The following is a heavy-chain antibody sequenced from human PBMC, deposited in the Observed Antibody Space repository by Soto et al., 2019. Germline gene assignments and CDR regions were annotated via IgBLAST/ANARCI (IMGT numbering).Heavy chain of an antibody. Sequence: EVQLVESGGGLVKPGGSLRLSCAASGFTFSSYSMNWVRQAPGKGLEWVSSISSSSSYIYYADSVKGRFTISRDNAKNSPYLQMNSLRAEGTAVYYCARMGSQRYYYYGMDVWGQGTTVTVSS. CDR3: ARMGSQRYYYYGMDV. J-gene: IGHJ6*02. CDR2: ISSSSSYI. CDR1: GFTFSSYS. D-gene: IGHD6-25*01. V-gene: IGHV3-21*01.